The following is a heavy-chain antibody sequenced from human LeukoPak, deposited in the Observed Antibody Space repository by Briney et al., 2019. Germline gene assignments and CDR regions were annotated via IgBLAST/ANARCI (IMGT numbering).Heavy chain of an antibody. CDR3: ARDGGGPPIQLWTEYFDY. J-gene: IGHJ4*02. CDR2: INAGNGNT. D-gene: IGHD5-18*01. V-gene: IGHV1-3*01. CDR1: GYTFTSYA. Sequence: GASVKVSCKASGYTFTSYAMHWVRQAPGQRLEWMGWINAGNGNTKYSQKFQGRVTITRDTSASTAYMELSSLRSEDTAVYYCARDGGGPPIQLWTEYFDYWGQGTLVTVSS.